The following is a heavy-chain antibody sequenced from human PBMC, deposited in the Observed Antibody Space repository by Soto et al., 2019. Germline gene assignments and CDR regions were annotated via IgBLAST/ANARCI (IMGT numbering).Heavy chain of an antibody. CDR1: GYTFSSYG. D-gene: IGHD3-16*02. J-gene: IGHJ5*02. V-gene: IGHV1-18*04. CDR3: ARSSGGVFGIIIEGSNWLAP. CDR2: IDPYNGNT. Sequence: ASVKVSCKASGYTFSSYGIGWVRQAPGQGLEWLGWIDPYNGNTKYPQKLRDIFTMTTDASTSTVYMELRSLRSEDTAVYYCARSSGGVFGIIIEGSNWLAPWGQGSLVTVSS.